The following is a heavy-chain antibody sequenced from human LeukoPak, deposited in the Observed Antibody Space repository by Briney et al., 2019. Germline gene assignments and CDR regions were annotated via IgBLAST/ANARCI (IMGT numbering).Heavy chain of an antibody. Sequence: GGSLRLSCAASGFTFSTYWMNWVRQAPGKGLEWVANIKQDGSEKYYVDSVKGRFTISRDNSKNTLYLQMGSLRAEDMAVYYCARAGYSNRWDGVDYWGQGTLVTVSS. CDR2: IKQDGSEK. V-gene: IGHV3-7*01. CDR3: ARAGYSNRWDGVDY. D-gene: IGHD2/OR15-2a*01. CDR1: GFTFSTYW. J-gene: IGHJ4*02.